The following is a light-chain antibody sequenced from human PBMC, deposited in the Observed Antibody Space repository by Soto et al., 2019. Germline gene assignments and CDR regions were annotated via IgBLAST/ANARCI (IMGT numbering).Light chain of an antibody. CDR3: QQHYSAPYT. V-gene: IGKV4-1*01. CDR1: QSVLYSSNNKNY. J-gene: IGKJ2*01. CDR2: WAS. Sequence: DIVMTQSPDSLAVSLGERATINCKSSQSVLYSSNNKNYLAWYQHKPGQPPNLLIYWASTRESGVPDRFSGSGSGTDFTLSISSLHAEDVAVYYCQQHYSAPYTFGQGTKLEIK.